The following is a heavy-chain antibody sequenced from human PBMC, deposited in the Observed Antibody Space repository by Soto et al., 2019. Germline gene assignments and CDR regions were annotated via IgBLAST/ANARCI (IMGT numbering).Heavy chain of an antibody. J-gene: IGHJ6*03. D-gene: IGHD6-6*01. CDR3: ATVAARAYYYYYYMDV. V-gene: IGHV4-34*01. Sequence: QVQLQQWGAGLLKPSETLSLTCAVYGGSFSGYYWSWIRQPPGKGLEWIGEINHSGSTNYNPSLKSRVTISVDTSKNQFSLKLSSVTAADTAVYYCATVAARAYYYYYYMDVWGKGTTVTVSS. CDR2: INHSGST. CDR1: GGSFSGYY.